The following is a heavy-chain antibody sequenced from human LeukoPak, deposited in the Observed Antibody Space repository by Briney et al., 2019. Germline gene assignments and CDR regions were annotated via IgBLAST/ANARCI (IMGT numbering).Heavy chain of an antibody. CDR1: GFTFSSYW. Sequence: GGSLRLSCVASGFTFSSYWMHWVRQDPRKGLVWVSRINGDGRNINYADSVWGRFTISRDNAKNSLYLQMNSLRAEVTAVYYCARDKRGYYYYGMDVWGQGTTVTVSS. CDR2: INGDGRNI. D-gene: IGHD3-10*01. J-gene: IGHJ6*02. CDR3: ARDKRGYYYYGMDV. V-gene: IGHV3-74*01.